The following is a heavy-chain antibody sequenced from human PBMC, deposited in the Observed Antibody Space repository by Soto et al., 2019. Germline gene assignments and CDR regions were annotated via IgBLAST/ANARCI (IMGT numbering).Heavy chain of an antibody. CDR1: GYSFTSYW. J-gene: IGHJ6*02. Sequence: PGESLKISCKGSGYSFTSYWIGWVRQMPGKGLEWMGIIYPGDSDTRYSPSFQGQVTISADKSISTAYLQWSSLKASDTAMYYCARFGREVVKLTTGDHYYYGMDVWGQGTTVTVSS. V-gene: IGHV5-51*01. CDR2: IYPGDSDT. D-gene: IGHD4-17*01. CDR3: ARFGREVVKLTTGDHYYYGMDV.